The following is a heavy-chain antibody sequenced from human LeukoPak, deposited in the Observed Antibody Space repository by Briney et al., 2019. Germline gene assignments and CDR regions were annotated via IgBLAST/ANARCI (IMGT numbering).Heavy chain of an antibody. J-gene: IGHJ4*02. Sequence: PSETLSLTCAVSGGSISSSNWWSWVRQPPGKGLEWIGEIYHSGSTNYNPSLKSRVTISVDKSKTQFSLKLSSVTAADTAVYYCARVACSSTSCYLDYWGQGTLVTVSS. CDR3: ARVACSSTSCYLDY. D-gene: IGHD2-2*01. V-gene: IGHV4-4*02. CDR1: GGSISSSNW. CDR2: IYHSGST.